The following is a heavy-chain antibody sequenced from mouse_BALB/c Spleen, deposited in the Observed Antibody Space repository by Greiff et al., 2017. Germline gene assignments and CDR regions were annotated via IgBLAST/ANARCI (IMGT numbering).Heavy chain of an antibody. CDR1: GYSITSDYA. J-gene: IGHJ4*01. CDR3: ARRDGNYLYAMDY. D-gene: IGHD2-1*01. V-gene: IGHV3-2*02. Sequence: EVQGVESGPGLVKPSQSLSLTCTVTGYSITSDYAWNWIRQFPGNKLEWMGYISYSGSTSYNPSLKSRISITQDTSKNQFFLQLNSVTTEDTATYYCARRDGNYLYAMDYWGQGTSVTVSS. CDR2: ISYSGST.